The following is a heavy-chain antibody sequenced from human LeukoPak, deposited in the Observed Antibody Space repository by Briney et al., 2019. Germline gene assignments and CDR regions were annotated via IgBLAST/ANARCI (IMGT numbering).Heavy chain of an antibody. Sequence: PGRSLRLSCAASGFTFSSYGMHWVRQAPGKGLEWVAVISYDGSNKYYADSVKGRFTISRDSSKNTLYLQMNSLRAEDTAVYYCAKALTMIVVVGDYFDYWGQGTLVTVSS. V-gene: IGHV3-30*18. CDR1: GFTFSSYG. CDR3: AKALTMIVVVGDYFDY. J-gene: IGHJ4*02. CDR2: ISYDGSNK. D-gene: IGHD3-22*01.